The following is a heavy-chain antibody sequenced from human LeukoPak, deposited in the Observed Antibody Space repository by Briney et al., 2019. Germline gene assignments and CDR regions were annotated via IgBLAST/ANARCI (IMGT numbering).Heavy chain of an antibody. Sequence: GGSLRLSCAASGFTFDDYAMHWVRQAPGKGLEWVSGVRWNSETKAYADSVKGRFTISKDNAKNSLYLQMDSLRPEDTALYFCAKSRLATISYWYFDLWGRGALVTVSS. D-gene: IGHD5-24*01. J-gene: IGHJ2*01. CDR2: VRWNSETK. CDR3: AKSRLATISYWYFDL. CDR1: GFTFDDYA. V-gene: IGHV3-9*01.